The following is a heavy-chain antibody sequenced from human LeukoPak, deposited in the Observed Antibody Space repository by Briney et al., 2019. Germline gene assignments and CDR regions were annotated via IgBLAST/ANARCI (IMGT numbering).Heavy chain of an antibody. J-gene: IGHJ5*02. Sequence: PSETLSLTCAVYGGSFSGYYWSWIRQPPGKGREWIGEINHSGSTNYNPSLKSRVTISVDTSKNQFSLKLSSVTAADTAVYYCARGRSPRRITGTQTWFDPWGQGTLVTVSS. CDR3: ARGRSPRRITGTQTWFDP. V-gene: IGHV4-34*01. D-gene: IGHD1-20*01. CDR2: INHSGST. CDR1: GGSFSGYY.